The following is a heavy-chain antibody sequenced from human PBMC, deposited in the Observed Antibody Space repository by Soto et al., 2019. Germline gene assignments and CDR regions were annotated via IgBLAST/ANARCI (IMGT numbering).Heavy chain of an antibody. V-gene: IGHV5-51*01. J-gene: IGHJ4*02. CDR1: GYRFTSYW. Sequence: GESLKISCKGSGYRFTSYWIGWVRQMPGKGLEWMGNVYPGDSDTRYNPSFQGQVTLSADKSKNIAYLQWSSLQASDTAMYYCARLSGCSNGVCYKFDYWGQGTLVTVSS. CDR3: ARLSGCSNGVCYKFDY. D-gene: IGHD2-8*01. CDR2: VYPGDSDT.